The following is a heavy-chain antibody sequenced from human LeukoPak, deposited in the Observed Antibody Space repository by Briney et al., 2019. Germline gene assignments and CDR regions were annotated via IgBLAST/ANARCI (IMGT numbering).Heavy chain of an antibody. J-gene: IGHJ4*02. CDR2: ISSSSSYI. D-gene: IGHD3-10*01. V-gene: IGHV3-11*06. CDR1: GFTFSDYY. Sequence: GGSLRLSCAASGFTFSDYYMNWIRQAPGKGLEWVSSISSSSSYIYYADSVKGRFTISRDNSKNTLYLQMNSLRAEDTAVYYCAKGRFGGLSFDYWGQGTLVTVSS. CDR3: AKGRFGGLSFDY.